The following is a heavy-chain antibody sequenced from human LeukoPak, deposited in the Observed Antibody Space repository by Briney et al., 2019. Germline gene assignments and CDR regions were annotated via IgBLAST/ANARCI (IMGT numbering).Heavy chain of an antibody. CDR2: IYHSGST. V-gene: IGHV4-38-2*01. CDR3: ARQSMIVVVSWDY. D-gene: IGHD3-22*01. J-gene: IGHJ4*02. Sequence: PSETLSLTCAVSGYSISSGYYWGWIRQPPGKGLEWIGSIYHSGSTYYNPSLKSRVTISVDTSKSQFSLKLSSVTAADTAVYYCARQSMIVVVSWDYWGQGTLVTVSS. CDR1: GYSISSGYY.